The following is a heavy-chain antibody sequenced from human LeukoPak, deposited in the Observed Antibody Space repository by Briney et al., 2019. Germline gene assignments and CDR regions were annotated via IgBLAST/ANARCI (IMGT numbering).Heavy chain of an antibody. CDR2: ISGGGGST. CDR3: TKEDEYDILTGYYTLFDY. D-gene: IGHD3-9*01. CDR1: GFTFSSYA. J-gene: IGHJ4*02. V-gene: IGHV3-23*01. Sequence: PGGSLRLSCAASGFTFSSYAMSWVRQAPGKGLEWVSAISGGGGSTYYADSVKGRFTISRDNSKNTLYLQMNSLRAEDTAVYFCTKEDEYDILTGYYTLFDYWGQGTLVTVSS.